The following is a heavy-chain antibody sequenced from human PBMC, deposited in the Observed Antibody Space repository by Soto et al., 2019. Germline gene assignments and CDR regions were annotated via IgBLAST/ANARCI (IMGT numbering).Heavy chain of an antibody. Sequence: QVQLVESGGGVVQPGRSLRLSCAASGFTFSSYGMHWVRQAPGKGLEWVAVIWYDGSNKYYADSVKGRFTISRNNSKNTLDLQMNSLRAEDTAVYYCARGYNWNYVAWVDYWGQGTLVTVSS. D-gene: IGHD1-7*01. J-gene: IGHJ4*02. V-gene: IGHV3-33*01. CDR2: IWYDGSNK. CDR1: GFTFSSYG. CDR3: ARGYNWNYVAWVDY.